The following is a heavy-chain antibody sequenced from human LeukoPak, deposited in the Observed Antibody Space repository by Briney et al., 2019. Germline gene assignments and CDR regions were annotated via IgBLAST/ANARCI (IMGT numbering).Heavy chain of an antibody. CDR2: INHSGNT. J-gene: IGHJ4*02. D-gene: IGHD1-14*01. Sequence: SETLSLTCAVYGGSFSNYYWSWIRQPPGKGLEWIGEINHSGNTNYNPSLKSRVTISADTSKNQFSLRLSSVTAADTALYFCARRTGLHPLDHWGQGTLVTVSS. V-gene: IGHV4-34*01. CDR3: ARRTGLHPLDH. CDR1: GGSFSNYY.